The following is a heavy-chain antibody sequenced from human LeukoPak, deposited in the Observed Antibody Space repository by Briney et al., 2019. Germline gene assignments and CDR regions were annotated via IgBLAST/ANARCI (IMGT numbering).Heavy chain of an antibody. J-gene: IGHJ5*02. CDR3: ARKPNRVPAAIGFDP. D-gene: IGHD2-2*02. CDR1: GYSISSGYY. Sequence: PSETLSLTCTVSGYSISSGYYWGWIRQPPGTGLEWIGYIYHSGSTYYNPSLRSRVTISVDRSKNQFSLKLSSVTAADAAVYYCARKPNRVPAAIGFDPWGQGTLVTVSS. CDR2: IYHSGST. V-gene: IGHV4-38-2*02.